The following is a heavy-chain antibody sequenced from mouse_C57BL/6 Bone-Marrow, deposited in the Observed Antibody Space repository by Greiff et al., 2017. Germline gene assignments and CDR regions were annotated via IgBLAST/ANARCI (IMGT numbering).Heavy chain of an antibody. CDR3: ALLYPSDY. J-gene: IGHJ2*01. CDR2: IHPKSGST. CDR1: GYTFTSYW. V-gene: IGHV1-64*01. D-gene: IGHD2-12*01. Sequence: VQLQQPGAELVKPGASVKLSCKASGYTFTSYWMHWVKQRPGQGLEWIGMIHPKSGSTNYNEKFKSKATLTVDKSSSTAYMQLSSLTSEDSAVYYCALLYPSDYWGQGTTLTVSS.